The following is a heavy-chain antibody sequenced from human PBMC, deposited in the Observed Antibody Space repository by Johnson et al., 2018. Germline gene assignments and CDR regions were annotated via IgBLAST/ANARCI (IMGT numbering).Heavy chain of an antibody. CDR3: AREVLHGMDV. J-gene: IGHJ6*02. D-gene: IGHD2/OR15-2a*01. CDR2: LWYDGSNK. V-gene: IGHV3-33*01. Sequence: QVQLVESGGGVVQPGRSLRVSCAASGFTLSSYAMHWVRQAPGKGLEWVAVLWYDGSNKYYIDSVKGRFTISRDNSKNTLYLQMNSLRAEDTAVYYCAREVLHGMDVWGQGTTVTVSS. CDR1: GFTLSSYA.